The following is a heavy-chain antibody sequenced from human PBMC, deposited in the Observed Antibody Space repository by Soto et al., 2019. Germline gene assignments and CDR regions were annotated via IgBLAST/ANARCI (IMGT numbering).Heavy chain of an antibody. D-gene: IGHD6-13*01. J-gene: IGHJ6*03. Sequence: QLQLQESGPGLVKPSETLSLTCTVSGGSISSSSYYWGWIRQPPGKGLEWIGSIYYSGSTYYNPSLKSRVTLSVDTSKNQFSLKLSSVTAADTAVYYCARPEGSWGYMDVWGKGTTVTVSS. CDR1: GGSISSSSYY. CDR3: ARPEGSWGYMDV. CDR2: IYYSGST. V-gene: IGHV4-39*01.